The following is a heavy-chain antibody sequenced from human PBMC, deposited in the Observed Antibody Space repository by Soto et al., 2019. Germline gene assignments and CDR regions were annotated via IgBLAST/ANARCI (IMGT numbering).Heavy chain of an antibody. CDR2: IYWNDDK. CDR1: GFSLSTSGVG. CDR3: AHRRGSTDYYDSSGYSRGAFDI. Sequence: SGPTLVNPTQTLTLTCTFSGFSLSTSGVGVGWIRQPPGKALEWLALIYWNDDKRYSPSLKSRLTITKDTSKNQVVLTMTNMDPVDTATYYCAHRRGSTDYYDSSGYSRGAFDIWGQGTMVTVSS. V-gene: IGHV2-5*01. J-gene: IGHJ3*02. D-gene: IGHD3-22*01.